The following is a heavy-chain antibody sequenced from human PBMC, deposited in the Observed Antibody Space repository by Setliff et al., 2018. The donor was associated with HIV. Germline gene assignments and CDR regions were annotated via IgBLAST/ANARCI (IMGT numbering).Heavy chain of an antibody. CDR3: ARTYYDSRGYYYVGHYYHYYYMDV. D-gene: IGHD3-22*01. J-gene: IGHJ6*03. Sequence: LEWVANIKQDGSEKYHADSVRGRFTISRDNAKNSLFLQMNRLRAEDTAVYYCARTYYDSRGYYYVGHYYHYYYMDVWGKGTTVTVSS. V-gene: IGHV3-7*01. CDR2: IKQDGSEK.